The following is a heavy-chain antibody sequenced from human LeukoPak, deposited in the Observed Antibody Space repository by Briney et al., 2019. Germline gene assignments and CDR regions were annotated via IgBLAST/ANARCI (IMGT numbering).Heavy chain of an antibody. Sequence: PSETLSLTCAVSGGSISSSNWWSWVRQPPGKGLEWIGEISHSGSTNYNPSLESRVTISVDTSNNQFSLKLSSVTAADTAVYFCARAVVVAATVKWFDPWGQGTLVTVSS. CDR2: ISHSGST. CDR3: ARAVVVAATVKWFDP. D-gene: IGHD2-15*01. V-gene: IGHV4-4*02. CDR1: GGSISSSNW. J-gene: IGHJ5*02.